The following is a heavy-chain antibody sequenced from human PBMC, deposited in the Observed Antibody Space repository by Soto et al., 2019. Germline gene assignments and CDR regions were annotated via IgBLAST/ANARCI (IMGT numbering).Heavy chain of an antibody. J-gene: IGHJ4*02. D-gene: IGHD5-18*01. CDR2: SRDKAQGYST. CDR3: ARDDGYKSIDF. V-gene: IGHV3-72*01. Sequence: GGSLRLSCAGSGFTLSDHYIDWVRQAPGKGLEWVGRSRDKAQGYSTAYAASVKGRFTTSRDESKNSLFLQMDSLRGDDTAVYYCARDDGYKSIDFWGQGTLVTVSS. CDR1: GFTLSDHY.